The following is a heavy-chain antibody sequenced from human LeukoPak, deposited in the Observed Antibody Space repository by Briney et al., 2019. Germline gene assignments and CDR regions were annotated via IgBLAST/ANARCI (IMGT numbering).Heavy chain of an antibody. D-gene: IGHD3-10*01. Sequence: PSETLSLTCTVSGGSISTYYWNWIRQPPGKGLEWIGFVSYSGNTNYNPSLKSRVTISVDTSKNRFSLKLSSVTAADTAVYYCARSTMVRGVISAFDIWGQGTMVTVSS. V-gene: IGHV4-59*01. CDR3: ARSTMVRGVISAFDI. CDR1: GGSISTYY. CDR2: VSYSGNT. J-gene: IGHJ3*02.